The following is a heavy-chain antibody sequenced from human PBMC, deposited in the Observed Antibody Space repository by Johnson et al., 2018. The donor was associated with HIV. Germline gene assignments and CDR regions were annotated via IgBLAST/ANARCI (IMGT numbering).Heavy chain of an antibody. CDR3: VTHGALISGVDAFDI. Sequence: VQLVESGGGMVQPGRSLRLSCAATGFIFNDYALHWVRQAPGKGLEWVGRIKSKTDGGTTDYAAPVKGRFTISRDDSKNTLYLEMTDLRTEDTAVYYCVTHGALISGVDAFDIWGQGTMVTVSS. J-gene: IGHJ3*02. D-gene: IGHD3-3*01. V-gene: IGHV3-15*01. CDR2: IKSKTDGGTT. CDR1: GFIFNDYA.